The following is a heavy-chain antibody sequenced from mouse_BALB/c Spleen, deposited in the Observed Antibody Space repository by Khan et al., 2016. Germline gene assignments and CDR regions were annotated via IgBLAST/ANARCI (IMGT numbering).Heavy chain of an antibody. J-gene: IGHJ3*01. CDR3: TRGESSRIRGFAY. D-gene: IGHD2-4*01. V-gene: IGHV1-69*02. CDR1: GYTFTSYW. CDR2: IYPFDRYT. Sequence: QVQLQQSGAELVRPGPSVKLSCKASGYTFTSYWINWMKQRPGQGLEWIGNIYPFDRYTNYNQKFKDKATLTVAKSSSTAYMQLRSPQSEDSAIDDGTRGESSRIRGFAYWGQGTLVTVSA.